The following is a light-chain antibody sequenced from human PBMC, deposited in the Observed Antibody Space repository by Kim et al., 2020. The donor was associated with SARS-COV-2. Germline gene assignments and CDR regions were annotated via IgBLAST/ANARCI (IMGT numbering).Light chain of an antibody. CDR2: KAS. CDR3: QQSNSYPYT. Sequence: LSVSVGDRVTITCRASQSVSRRVAWYQQKPGKAPRLLIYKASNLESGVPSRFSGSGSGTEFTLTISSLQPDDFATYYCQQSNSYPYTFGQGTKLEI. V-gene: IGKV1-5*03. J-gene: IGKJ2*01. CDR1: QSVSRR.